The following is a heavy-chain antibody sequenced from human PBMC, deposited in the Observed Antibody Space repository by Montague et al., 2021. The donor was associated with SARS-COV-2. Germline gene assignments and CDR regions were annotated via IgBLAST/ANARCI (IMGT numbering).Heavy chain of an antibody. CDR1: GYRVTELS. J-gene: IGHJ6*02. Sequence: SVKVSCKVSGYRVTELSIHWVRQVPGKGLEWMGGFDPEEGETLFTQKFQGRVTVTEDPSTDTAFMDLNSLRSEDTAVYFCATDIVLGMDVWGQGTTVIVSS. D-gene: IGHD2-15*01. V-gene: IGHV1-24*01. CDR2: FDPEEGET. CDR3: ATDIVLGMDV.